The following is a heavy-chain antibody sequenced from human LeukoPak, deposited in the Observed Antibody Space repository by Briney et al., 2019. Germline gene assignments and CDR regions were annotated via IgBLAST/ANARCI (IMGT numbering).Heavy chain of an antibody. CDR1: GFSFDDYG. D-gene: IGHD4-17*01. V-gene: IGHV3-43*02. J-gene: IGHJ4*02. Sequence: PGGSLRLSCAASGFSFDDYGMHWVRQAPGKGLEWVSLISGDDGRTYYADSVKGRFTVTRDNSRNSLYLQMNSLRTEDTGMYFCAKDMALEFNTRGDPALDYWGQGTLVTVSS. CDR2: ISGDDGRT. CDR3: AKDMALEFNTRGDPALDY.